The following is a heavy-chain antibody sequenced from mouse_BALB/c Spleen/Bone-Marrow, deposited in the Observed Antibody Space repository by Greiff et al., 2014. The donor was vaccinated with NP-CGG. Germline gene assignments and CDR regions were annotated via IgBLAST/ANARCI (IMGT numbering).Heavy chain of an antibody. J-gene: IGHJ2*01. CDR1: GFDFSRYW. Sequence: EVQLQQSGGGLAQPGGSLKLSCAASGFDFSRYWMSWVRQAPGKGLEWIGEINPDSRTINYSPSLKDKFIISRDNAKNTLYLRLNKVRSEDTALYYCARPDYYGYLNYWGQGTTLTVSS. CDR2: INPDSRTI. D-gene: IGHD1-1*01. V-gene: IGHV4-1*02. CDR3: ARPDYYGYLNY.